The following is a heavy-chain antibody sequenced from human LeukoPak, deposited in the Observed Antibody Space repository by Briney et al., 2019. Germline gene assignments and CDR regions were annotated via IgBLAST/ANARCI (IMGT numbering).Heavy chain of an antibody. CDR1: GGSISSYY. V-gene: IGHV4-59*01. CDR2: IYYSGST. CDR3: ARVRYCSSTSCLPPLPNWFDP. Sequence: SSETLSLTCTVSGGSISSYYWSWIRQPPGKGLEWIGYIYYSGSTNYNPSLKSRVTISVDTSKNQFSLKLSSVTAADTAVYYCARVRYCSSTSCLPPLPNWFDPWGQGTLVTVSS. J-gene: IGHJ5*02. D-gene: IGHD2-2*01.